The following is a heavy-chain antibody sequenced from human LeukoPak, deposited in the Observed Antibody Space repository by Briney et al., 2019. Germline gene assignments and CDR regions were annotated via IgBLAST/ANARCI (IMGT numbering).Heavy chain of an antibody. CDR1: GYSFSTYW. Sequence: GESLKISCKGSGYSFSTYWIGWVRQMPGIGLEWMGIIYPGDTDTKYSPSFQGQVSIPADKSIRTAYLQWSSLKASDTAMYYCARLNDYDSSGYSFDYFDYWGQGTLVTVSS. D-gene: IGHD3-22*01. CDR3: ARLNDYDSSGYSFDYFDY. V-gene: IGHV5-51*01. J-gene: IGHJ4*02. CDR2: IYPGDTDT.